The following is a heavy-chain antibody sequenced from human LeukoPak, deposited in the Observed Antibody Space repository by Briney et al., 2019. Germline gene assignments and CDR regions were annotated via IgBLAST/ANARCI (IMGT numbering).Heavy chain of an antibody. CDR3: ARRARFGSSFDY. Sequence: SETLSLTCTVSGGSISSSSYYWGWIRQPPGKGLEWIGSIYYSGSTYYNPSLKSRVTISVDTSKNQFSRKLSSVTAADTAVYYCARRARFGSSFDYWGQGTLVTVSS. J-gene: IGHJ4*02. CDR2: IYYSGST. V-gene: IGHV4-39*01. CDR1: GGSISSSSYY. D-gene: IGHD3-10*01.